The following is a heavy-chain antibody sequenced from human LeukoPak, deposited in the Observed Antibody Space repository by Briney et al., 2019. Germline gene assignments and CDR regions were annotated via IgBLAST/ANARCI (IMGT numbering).Heavy chain of an antibody. J-gene: IGHJ4*02. V-gene: IGHV4-39*01. CDR3: ARLLPSSSAYYFHY. CDR2: IYYSGST. CDR1: GDSISSTSYY. D-gene: IGHD6-6*01. Sequence: PSETLSLTXTVSGDSISSTSYYWGWIRQPPGKGLEWIGSIYYSGSTYYNPSLKSRVTISVDTSKNQFSLKLSSVTAADTAVYYCARLLPSSSAYYFHYWGQGTLSTVSS.